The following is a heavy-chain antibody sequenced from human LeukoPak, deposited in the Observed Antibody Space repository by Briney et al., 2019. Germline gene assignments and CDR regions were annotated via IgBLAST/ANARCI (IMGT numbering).Heavy chain of an antibody. V-gene: IGHV1-69*06. J-gene: IGHJ5*02. CDR2: IIPIFGTA. D-gene: IGHD3-10*01. CDR3: ARDLITMVRGVMIWFDP. CDR1: GGTFSSYA. Sequence: SVKVSCKASGGTFSSYAISWVRQAPGQGLEWMGGIIPIFGTANYAQKFQGRVTITADKSTSTAYMELSSLRSEDTAVYYCARDLITMVRGVMIWFDPWGQGTLVTVSS.